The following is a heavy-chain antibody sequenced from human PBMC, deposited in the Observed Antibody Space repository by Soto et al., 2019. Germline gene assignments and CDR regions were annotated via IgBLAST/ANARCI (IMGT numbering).Heavy chain of an antibody. J-gene: IGHJ5*02. CDR2: IKSKTDGGTT. Sequence: EVQLVESGGGLVKPGGSLRLSCAASGFTFSNAWMSWVRQAPGKGLEWVGRIKSKTDGGTTDYAAPVKGRFTISRDDSKNTLYLQMNSLKTEDTAVYYCARGVVPAAISSWFDPWGQGTLVTVSS. CDR3: ARGVVPAAISSWFDP. CDR1: GFTFSNAW. D-gene: IGHD2-2*02. V-gene: IGHV3-15*01.